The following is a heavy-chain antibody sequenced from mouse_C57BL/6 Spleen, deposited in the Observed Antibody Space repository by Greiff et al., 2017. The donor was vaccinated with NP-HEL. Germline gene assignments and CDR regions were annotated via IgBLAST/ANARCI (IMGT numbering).Heavy chain of an antibody. CDR3: ARSRYDYDDYAMDY. CDR2: ISSGGSYT. CDR1: GFTFSSYG. Sequence: EVKLMESGGDLVKPGGSLKLSCAASGFTFSSYGMSWVRQTPDKRLEWVATISSGGSYTYYPDSVKGRFTISRDNAKNTLYLQMSSLKSEDTAMYYCARSRYDYDDYAMDYWGQGTSVTVSS. V-gene: IGHV5-6*01. J-gene: IGHJ4*01. D-gene: IGHD2-4*01.